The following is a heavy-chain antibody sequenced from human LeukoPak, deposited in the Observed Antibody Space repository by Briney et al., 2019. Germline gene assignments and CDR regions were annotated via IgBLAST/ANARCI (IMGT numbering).Heavy chain of an antibody. CDR1: GFTFSSYG. CDR3: ARPGDDSSGSFDY. V-gene: IGHV3-33*01. CDR2: IWCDGSNK. J-gene: IGHJ4*02. Sequence: PGGSLRLSCAASGFTFSSYGMHWVRQAPGKGLEWVAVIWCDGSNKYYADSVKGRFTISRDNSKNTLYLQMNSLRAEDTAVYYCARPGDDSSGSFDYWGQGTLVTVSS. D-gene: IGHD3-22*01.